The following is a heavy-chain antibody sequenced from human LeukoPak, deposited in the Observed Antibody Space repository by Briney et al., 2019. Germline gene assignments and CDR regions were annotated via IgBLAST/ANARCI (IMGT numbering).Heavy chain of an antibody. CDR2: ISSSSSYI. D-gene: IGHD2-21*02. V-gene: IGHV3-21*01. CDR3: AREDVADCDGDCYSGY. CDR1: GSSISSYS. J-gene: IGHJ4*02. Sequence: GGSLRLSCAASGSSISSYSMNWVRQAPGKGPEWVSSISSSSSYIYYADSVKGRFTVSRDNAKNSLYLQMNSLRAEHPSVYYCAREDVADCDGDCYSGYWGQGTLVTVSS.